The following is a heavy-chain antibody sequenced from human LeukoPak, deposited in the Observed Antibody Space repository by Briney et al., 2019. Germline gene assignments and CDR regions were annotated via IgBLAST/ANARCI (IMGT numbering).Heavy chain of an antibody. Sequence: GSLRLSCAASGFSLSGNAVSWVRQAPGKRPEWVAGIGPDDATFYPASVRGRFTISRDTSQNTMYLQMNSLRAEDTTLYYCAKGNLQLGQDACDIWGQGTMVTVSS. CDR3: AKGNLQLGQDACDI. V-gene: IGHV3-23*01. J-gene: IGHJ3*02. D-gene: IGHD5-18*01. CDR1: GFSLSGNA. CDR2: IGPDDAT.